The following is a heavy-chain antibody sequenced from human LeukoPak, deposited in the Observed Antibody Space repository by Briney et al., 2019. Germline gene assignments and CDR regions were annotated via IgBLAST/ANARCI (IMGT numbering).Heavy chain of an antibody. J-gene: IGHJ4*02. D-gene: IGHD3-10*01. V-gene: IGHV4-34*01. Sequence: PSETLSLTCAVYGGSFSGHYWSWIRQPPGKGLEWIGEINHSGSTNYNPSLKSRVTISVDTSKNQFSLKLSSVTAADTAVYYCARERGGYYGSGSYYNVFDYWGQGTLVTVSS. CDR3: ARERGGYYGSGSYYNVFDY. CDR2: INHSGST. CDR1: GGSFSGHY.